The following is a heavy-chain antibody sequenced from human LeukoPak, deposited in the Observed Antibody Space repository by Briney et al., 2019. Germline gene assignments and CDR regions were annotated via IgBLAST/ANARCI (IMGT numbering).Heavy chain of an antibody. D-gene: IGHD3-22*01. CDR3: ATEAADSSGYYWRYFDY. Sequence: SVKVSCKASGGTFTNYSISWVRQAPGQGVEWMGWIIPIFGTANYAQKFQGRVTITADESTSTAYMELSSLRSEDTAVYYCATEAADSSGYYWRYFDYWGQGTLVTVSS. V-gene: IGHV1-69*13. J-gene: IGHJ4*02. CDR2: IIPIFGTA. CDR1: GGTFTNYS.